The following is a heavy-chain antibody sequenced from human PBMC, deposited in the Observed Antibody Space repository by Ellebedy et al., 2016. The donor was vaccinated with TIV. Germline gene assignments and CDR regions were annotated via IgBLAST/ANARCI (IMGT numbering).Heavy chain of an antibody. CDR1: GYSFTSYW. V-gene: IGHV5-51*02. Sequence: PGGSLRLSCKGPGYSFTSYWSGWVRQMPGKGLEWMGIIYPGDADTRYSPSFQGQVTISADKAITPAYLQWSSLKASDTAMYYCARRVYHDSSGLLFDFDIWGQGTMVTVSS. CDR3: ARRVYHDSSGLLFDFDI. CDR2: IYPGDADT. D-gene: IGHD3-22*01. J-gene: IGHJ3*02.